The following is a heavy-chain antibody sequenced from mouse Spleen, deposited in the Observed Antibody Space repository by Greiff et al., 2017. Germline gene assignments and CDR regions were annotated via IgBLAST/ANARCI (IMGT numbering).Heavy chain of an antibody. V-gene: IGHV1-15*01. Sequence: VQLQQSGAELVRPGASVTLSCKASGYTFTDYEMHWVKQTPVHGLEWIGAIDPETGGTAYNQKFKGKAILTADKSSSTAYMELRSLTSEDSAVYYCTRSILFYYGSSLFAYWGQGTLVTVSA. D-gene: IGHD1-1*01. CDR2: IDPETGGT. CDR3: TRSILFYYGSSLFAY. CDR1: GYTFTDYE. J-gene: IGHJ3*01.